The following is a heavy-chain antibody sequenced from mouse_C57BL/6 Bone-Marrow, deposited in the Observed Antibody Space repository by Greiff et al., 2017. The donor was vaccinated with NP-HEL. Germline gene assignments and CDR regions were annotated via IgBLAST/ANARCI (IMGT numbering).Heavy chain of an antibody. D-gene: IGHD2-3*01. CDR3: ARRNFYDGYYGGAWFAY. Sequence: QVQLQQSGAELAKPGASVKLSCKASGYTFTSYWMHWVKQRPGQGLEWIGYINPISGYTKYNQKFKDKATLTADKSSSTAYMQLSSLTYEDSAVYYCARRNFYDGYYGGAWFAYWGQGTLVTVSA. CDR2: INPISGYT. V-gene: IGHV1-7*01. CDR1: GYTFTSYW. J-gene: IGHJ3*01.